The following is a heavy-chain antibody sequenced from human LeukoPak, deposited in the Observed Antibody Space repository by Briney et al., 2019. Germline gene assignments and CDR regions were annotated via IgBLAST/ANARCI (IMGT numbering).Heavy chain of an antibody. CDR2: INPNSGNT. CDR3: ARNDILTGYTFDY. CDR1: GYTFTGYY. J-gene: IGHJ4*02. V-gene: IGHV1-8*03. D-gene: IGHD3-9*01. Sequence: GASVKVSCKASGYTFTGYYMHWVRQAPGQGLEWMGWINPNSGNTGYAQKFQGRVTITRNTSISTAYMELSSLRSEDTAVYYCARNDILTGYTFDYWGQGTLVTVSS.